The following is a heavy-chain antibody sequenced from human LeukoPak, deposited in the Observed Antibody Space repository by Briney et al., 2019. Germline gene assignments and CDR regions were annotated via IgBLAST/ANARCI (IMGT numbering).Heavy chain of an antibody. J-gene: IGHJ4*02. CDR2: IYSGGNT. D-gene: IGHD4-17*01. CDR1: GFTVSSNY. V-gene: IGHV3-66*01. CDR3: AKGIRSAGFDY. Sequence: GGSLRLSCAASGFTVSSNYMTWVRQAPGTGLEWVSVIYSGGNTYYADSVKGRFTISRDNSKNTLYLQMNSLRAEDTAVYYCAKGIRSAGFDYWGQGTLVSVSS.